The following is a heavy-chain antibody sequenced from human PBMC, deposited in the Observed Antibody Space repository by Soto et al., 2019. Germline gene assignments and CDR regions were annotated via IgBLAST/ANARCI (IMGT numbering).Heavy chain of an antibody. CDR2: ISYDGSNK. D-gene: IGHD3-9*01. J-gene: IGHJ4*02. CDR3: ARDRYDILTGYLY. V-gene: IGHV3-30-3*01. Sequence: PGGSLRLSCAASGFTFISYAMHWVRQAPGKGLEWVAVISYDGSNKYYADSVKGRFTISRDNSNNTLYLQMNSLRAEDTAVYYCARDRYDILTGYLYWGQGTLVTVS. CDR1: GFTFISYA.